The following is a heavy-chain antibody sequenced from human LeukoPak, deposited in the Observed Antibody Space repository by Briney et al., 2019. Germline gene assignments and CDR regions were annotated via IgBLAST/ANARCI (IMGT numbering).Heavy chain of an antibody. CDR1: GYTFTGNY. CDR3: ARAVIYYYHSGGFPNY. J-gene: IGHJ4*02. D-gene: IGHD3-22*01. CDR2: INPNSGGT. Sequence: ASVKVSCKASGYTFTGNYMHWVRQAPGQGLEWMGWINPNSGGTKYAQKFQGRVTMTRDTSISTAYMELSRLRSDDTAVYYCARAVIYYYHSGGFPNYWGQGTLVTVSS. V-gene: IGHV1-2*02.